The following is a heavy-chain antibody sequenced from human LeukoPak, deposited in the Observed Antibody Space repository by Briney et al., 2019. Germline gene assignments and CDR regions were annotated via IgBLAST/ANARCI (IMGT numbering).Heavy chain of an antibody. CDR3: ARATANSINFDY. Sequence: PGGSLRLSCAASGFTFSSYSMNWVRQAPGKGLEWVSSISSSSSYIYYADSVKGRFTISRDNAKNSLYLQMNSLRAEDTAVYYCARATANSINFDYWGQGTLVTVSS. CDR1: GFTFSSYS. J-gene: IGHJ4*02. V-gene: IGHV3-21*01. CDR2: ISSSSSYI. D-gene: IGHD5-18*01.